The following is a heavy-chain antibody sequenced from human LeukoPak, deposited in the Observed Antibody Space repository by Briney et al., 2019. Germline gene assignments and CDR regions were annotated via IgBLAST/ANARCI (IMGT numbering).Heavy chain of an antibody. V-gene: IGHV1-2*02. CDR2: INPNSGGT. Sequence: ASVKVSCKASGYTFTGYYMHWVRQAPGQGLEWMGWINPNSGGTNYAQKFQGRVTMTRDTSISTAYMELSRLRSDDTAVYYCASPVAAAGGDAFDIWGQGTMVTVSS. D-gene: IGHD6-13*01. J-gene: IGHJ3*02. CDR3: ASPVAAAGGDAFDI. CDR1: GYTFTGYY.